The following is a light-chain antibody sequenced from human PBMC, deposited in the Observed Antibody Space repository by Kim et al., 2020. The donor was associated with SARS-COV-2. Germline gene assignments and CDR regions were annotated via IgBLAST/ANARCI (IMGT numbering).Light chain of an antibody. V-gene: IGKV3-20*01. CDR2: GGS. J-gene: IGKJ1*01. Sequence: PGERATLSCRASQSVSSNDLAWYQQKPDQPPRLLIYGGSSRATGIPDRFSGSGSGTDFALAINRLEPEDFAVYYCQQYGSSPWTFGQGTKVDIK. CDR3: QQYGSSPWT. CDR1: QSVSSND.